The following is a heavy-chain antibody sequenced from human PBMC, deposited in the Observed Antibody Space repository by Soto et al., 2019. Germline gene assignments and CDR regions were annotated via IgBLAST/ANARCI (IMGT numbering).Heavy chain of an antibody. Sequence: QVQLVESEGGVVQPGRSLRLSCAASGFTFSSYGMHWVRQAPGKGLEWVAVISYDGSNKYYADSVKGRFTISRDNSKNTLYLQMNSLRAEDTAVYYCAKDLLGPGRAYGMDVWGQGTTVTVSS. CDR2: ISYDGSNK. D-gene: IGHD7-27*01. V-gene: IGHV3-30*18. CDR3: AKDLLGPGRAYGMDV. J-gene: IGHJ6*02. CDR1: GFTFSSYG.